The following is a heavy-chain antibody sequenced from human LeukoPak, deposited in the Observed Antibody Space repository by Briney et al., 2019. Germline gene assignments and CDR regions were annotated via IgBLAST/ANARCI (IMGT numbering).Heavy chain of an antibody. V-gene: IGHV4-59*12. CDR1: GGSISSYY. CDR2: IYYSGST. D-gene: IGHD2-21*02. CDR3: AREYGDDNWFDP. J-gene: IGHJ5*02. Sequence: TETLSLTCTVSGGSISSYYWSWIRQPPGKGLEWIGYIYYSGSTNYNPSLKSRVTISVDTSKNQFSLKLSSVTAADTAVYYCAREYGDDNWFDPWGQGTLVTVSS.